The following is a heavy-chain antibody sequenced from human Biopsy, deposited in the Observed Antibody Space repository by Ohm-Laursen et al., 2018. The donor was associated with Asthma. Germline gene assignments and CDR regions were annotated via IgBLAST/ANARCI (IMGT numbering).Heavy chain of an antibody. CDR1: GASIKTDDRY. V-gene: IGHV4-30-4*01. CDR3: ARASVAASSNWFDP. J-gene: IGHJ5*02. CDR2: IHYSGST. D-gene: IGHD6-19*01. Sequence: TLSLTCTVSGASIKTDDRYWSWLRQPPGKGLEWFGFIHYSGSTSYNPSLKGGVTISVDTSKNRFSLKLSSVTAADTAVYYCARASVAASSNWFDPWGQGTLVTVSS.